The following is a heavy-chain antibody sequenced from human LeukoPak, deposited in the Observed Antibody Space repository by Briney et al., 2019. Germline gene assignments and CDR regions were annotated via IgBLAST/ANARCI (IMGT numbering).Heavy chain of an antibody. Sequence: GGSLRLSCAASGFXFXSYAMHWVRQAPGKGLEWVAVISYDGSNKYYADSVKGRFTISRDNSKNTLYLQMNSLRAEDTAVYYCARGLGDYWGQGTLVTVSS. J-gene: IGHJ4*02. CDR3: ARGLGDY. CDR1: GFXFXSYA. D-gene: IGHD3-10*01. V-gene: IGHV3-30-3*01. CDR2: ISYDGSNK.